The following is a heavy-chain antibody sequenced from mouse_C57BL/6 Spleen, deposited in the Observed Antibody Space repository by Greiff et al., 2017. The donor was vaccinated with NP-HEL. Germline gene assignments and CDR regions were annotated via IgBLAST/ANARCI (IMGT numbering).Heavy chain of an antibody. J-gene: IGHJ1*03. V-gene: IGHV1-66*01. CDR2: IYPGSGNT. CDR3: ARRDGSSYGYFDV. D-gene: IGHD1-1*01. Sequence: VQLHQSGPELVKPGASVKISCKASGYSFTSYYIHWVKQRPGQGLEWIGWIYPGSGNTKYNEKFKGKATLTADTSSSTAYMQLSSPTSEDSAVYYCARRDGSSYGYFDVWGTGTTVTVSS. CDR1: GYSFTSYY.